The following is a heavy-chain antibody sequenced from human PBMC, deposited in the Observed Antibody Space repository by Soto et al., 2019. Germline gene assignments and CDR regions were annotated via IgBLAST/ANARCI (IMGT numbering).Heavy chain of an antibody. CDR1: GYTFTSYD. CDR2: MNPNSGNT. J-gene: IGHJ5*02. CDR3: ARRWYCSAGSCPQGGVGFDP. Sequence: QVQLVQSGAEVKKPGASVKVSCKASGYTFTSYDINWVRQATGQGLEWMGWMNPNSGNTGYAQKFQGRVTMTRNTSISTAYMELSSLRSEDTAVYYCARRWYCSAGSCPQGGVGFDPWGQGTLVTVSS. D-gene: IGHD2-15*01. V-gene: IGHV1-8*01.